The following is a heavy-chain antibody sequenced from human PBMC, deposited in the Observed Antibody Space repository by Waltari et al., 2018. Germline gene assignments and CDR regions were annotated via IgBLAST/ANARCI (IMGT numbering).Heavy chain of an antibody. Sequence: EVQLVESGGGLVQPGGSLRLSCVASGFTLSSFWMPWVRQAPGTGLVCVSRVNSDGSGTTYADSVKGRFTISRDNAKNTLYLQMNSLRAEDTAVYYCVRGYGRGVTNGDYFEYWGQGTLVTVSS. CDR2: VNSDGSGT. V-gene: IGHV3-74*01. D-gene: IGHD4-17*01. J-gene: IGHJ4*02. CDR1: GFTLSSFW. CDR3: VRGYGRGVTNGDYFEY.